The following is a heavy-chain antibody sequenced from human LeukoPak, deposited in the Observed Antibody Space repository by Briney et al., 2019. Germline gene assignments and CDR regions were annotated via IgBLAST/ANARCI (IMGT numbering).Heavy chain of an antibody. V-gene: IGHV3-49*04. J-gene: IGHJ6*03. D-gene: IGHD5-12*01. Sequence: GGSLRLSCIASGFTFGDYAMSWVRQAPGKGLEWVGFIRGKAYGGTTEYAASVKGRFIISRDDSKSIAYLQMNSLKTEDTAVYYCTRAGYSASDQDYYYYYYTDVWGKGTTVTISS. CDR1: GFTFGDYA. CDR3: TRAGYSASDQDYYYYYYTDV. CDR2: IRGKAYGGTT.